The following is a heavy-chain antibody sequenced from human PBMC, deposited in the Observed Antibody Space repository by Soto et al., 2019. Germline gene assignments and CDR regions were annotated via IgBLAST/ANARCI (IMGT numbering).Heavy chain of an antibody. J-gene: IGHJ5*02. CDR1: GFTFRSYG. Sequence: QPGGSLRLSCAASGFTFRSYGMHWVRQAPGKGLEWVAVIWDDGSDKKYADSVKGRFTVSRDNSKNTLFLQMSSLRAEDTAVYYCARDLQINSDTSGYVGSWGPGTLVTVS. CDR3: ARDLQINSDTSGYVGS. D-gene: IGHD3-22*01. CDR2: IWDDGSDK. V-gene: IGHV3-33*01.